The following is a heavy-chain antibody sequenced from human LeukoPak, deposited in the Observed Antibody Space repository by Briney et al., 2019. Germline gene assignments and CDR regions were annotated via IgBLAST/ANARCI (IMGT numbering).Heavy chain of an antibody. CDR1: GHTFTAYY. Sequence: ASVMVSCKASGHTFTAYYVHWVRQAPGQGLEWIGWLNHNTGDTNYAPKFQGRVTMIKDTSTNSAYMDLNKLTSDDTAVYYCGRGNKSFDPWGQGTLVTVSS. CDR2: LNHNTGDT. CDR3: GRGNKSFDP. V-gene: IGHV1-2*02. J-gene: IGHJ5*02.